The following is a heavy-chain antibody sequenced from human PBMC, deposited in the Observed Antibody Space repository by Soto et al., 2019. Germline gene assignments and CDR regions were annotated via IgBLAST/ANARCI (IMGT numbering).Heavy chain of an antibody. D-gene: IGHD3-16*01. CDR1: GGSISSYY. CDR2: IYYSGST. CDR3: ARRRIRFWELEP. Sequence: SETLSLTCTVSGGSISSYYWSWIRQPPGKGLEWIGYIYYSGSTNYNPSLKSRVTISVDTSKNQFSLKLSSVTTADTAVYYCARRRIRFWELEPWGQGTLVTVSS. J-gene: IGHJ5*02. V-gene: IGHV4-59*01.